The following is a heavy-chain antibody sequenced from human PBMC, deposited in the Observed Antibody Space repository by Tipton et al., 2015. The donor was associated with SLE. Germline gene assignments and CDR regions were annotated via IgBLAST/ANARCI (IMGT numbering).Heavy chain of an antibody. Sequence: TLSLTCTVSGSSISTYYWSWIRQPPGKGLEWIGFFYSSGSTNYNPSLRSRVTISLDTSKNQFSLKLSSVTAADTAVYYCARDLYGDGYYFNYWGQGTLVTVSS. CDR3: ARDLYGDGYYFNY. D-gene: IGHD4-17*01. J-gene: IGHJ4*02. CDR1: GSSISTYY. CDR2: FYSSGST. V-gene: IGHV4-59*01.